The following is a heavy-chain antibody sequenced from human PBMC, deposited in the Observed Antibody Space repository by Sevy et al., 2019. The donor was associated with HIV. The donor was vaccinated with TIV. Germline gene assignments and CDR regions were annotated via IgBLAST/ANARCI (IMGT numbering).Heavy chain of an antibody. V-gene: IGHV4-59*01. J-gene: IGHJ3*02. CDR1: GGSISSYY. D-gene: IGHD3-22*01. Sequence: SETLSLTCTVSGGSISSYYWSWIRQPPGKGLEWIGYIYYSGSTNYNPSLKSRVTISVDTSKNQFSLKLSSVTAADTAVYYCARIYHDSSGYQGDAFDIWGQGTMVTVSS. CDR2: IYYSGST. CDR3: ARIYHDSSGYQGDAFDI.